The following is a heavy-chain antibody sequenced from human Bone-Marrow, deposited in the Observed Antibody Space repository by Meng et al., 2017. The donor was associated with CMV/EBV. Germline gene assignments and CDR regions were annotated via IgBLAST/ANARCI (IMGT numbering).Heavy chain of an antibody. CDR3: ARGVTYYDFWSGYYMCLEWDY. CDR2: IYHSGST. J-gene: IGHJ4*02. D-gene: IGHD3-3*01. CDR1: GDSISTYY. Sequence: SETLSLTCTVSGDSISTYYWSWIRQTPGKGLEWIGCIYHSGSTNYNPSLKTRVTISVDTSKNQFSLKLSSVTAADTAVYYCARGVTYYDFWSGYYMCLEWDYWGQGTLVTVSS. V-gene: IGHV4-59*08.